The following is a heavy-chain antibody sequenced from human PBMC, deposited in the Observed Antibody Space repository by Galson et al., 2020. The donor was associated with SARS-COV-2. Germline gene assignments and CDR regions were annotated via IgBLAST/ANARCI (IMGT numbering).Heavy chain of an antibody. V-gene: IGHV3-64*01. CDR2: ITNSGDNT. J-gene: IGHJ6*02. D-gene: IGHD4-17*01. CDR3: ARDSTVTTFYYGMDV. Sequence: GGSLRLSCVASGFIIDNFALHWVRQAPGKGLEHVAAITNSGDNTYYVKSVRGRFTISRDNSKNTLYLQMDSLRPEDMGVYYCARDSTVTTFYYGMDVWGQGTTVIVSS. CDR1: GFIIDNFA.